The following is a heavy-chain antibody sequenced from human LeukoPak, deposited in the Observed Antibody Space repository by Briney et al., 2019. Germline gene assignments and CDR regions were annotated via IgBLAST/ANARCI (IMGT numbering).Heavy chain of an antibody. J-gene: IGHJ6*02. CDR1: GFTVSSNY. D-gene: IGHD5-18*01. Sequence: PGGSLRLSCVGSGFTVSSNYMSWVRQAPGKGLEWVSGIYSGGSTFYSDSVQGRFTISRDNSKNTLYLQMNSLRAEDTAVYYCARALPHSYYYYYGMDVWGQGTTVTVSS. CDR3: ARALPHSYYYYYGMDV. CDR2: IYSGGST. V-gene: IGHV3-66*01.